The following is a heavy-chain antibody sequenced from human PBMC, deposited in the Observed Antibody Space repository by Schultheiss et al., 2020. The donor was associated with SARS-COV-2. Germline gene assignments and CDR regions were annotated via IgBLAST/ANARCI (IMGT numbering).Heavy chain of an antibody. CDR2: IYYSGSI. CDR3: AVEMATIGY. V-gene: IGHV4-34*01. J-gene: IGHJ4*02. D-gene: IGHD5-24*01. CDR1: GGSFSGYY. Sequence: SETLSLTCAVYGGSFSGYYWSWIRQPPGKGLEWIGYIYYSGSIYYNPSLKSRVTISVDTSKNQFSLKLSSVTAADTAVYYCAVEMATIGYWGQGTLVTVSS.